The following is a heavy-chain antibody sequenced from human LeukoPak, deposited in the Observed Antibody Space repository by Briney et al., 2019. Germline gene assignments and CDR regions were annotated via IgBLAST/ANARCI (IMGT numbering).Heavy chain of an antibody. CDR3: ARDPPTYYYDSSGRTFDY. V-gene: IGHV1-18*01. CDR1: GYTFTSYG. J-gene: IGHJ4*02. CDR2: ISAYNGNT. D-gene: IGHD3-22*01. Sequence: GASVKASCKASGYTFTSYGISWVRQAPGQGLEWMGWISAYNGNTNYAQKLQGRVTMTTDTSTSTAYMELRSLRSDDTAVYYCARDPPTYYYDSSGRTFDYWGQGTLVTVSS.